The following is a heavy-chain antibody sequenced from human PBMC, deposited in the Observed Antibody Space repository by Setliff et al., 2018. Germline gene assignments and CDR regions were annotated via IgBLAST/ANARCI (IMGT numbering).Heavy chain of an antibody. D-gene: IGHD2-21*02. CDR3: ARDLGHGGDSDY. J-gene: IGHJ4*02. Sequence: SETLSLTCIVSGYSTSSGYIWGWIRQPPGKGLEWVGNIGHTGSINYNPSLKSRLTISRDTSKNQVSLKLNSVTATDTAVYYCARDLGHGGDSDYWGQGILVTVSS. CDR1: GYSTSSGYI. V-gene: IGHV4-38-2*02. CDR2: IGHTGSI.